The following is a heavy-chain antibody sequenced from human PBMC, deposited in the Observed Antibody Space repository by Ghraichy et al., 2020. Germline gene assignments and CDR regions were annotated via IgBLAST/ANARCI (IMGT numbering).Heavy chain of an antibody. Sequence: SETLSLTCTVSGGSISSSSYYWGWIRQPPGKGLEWIGSIYYSGSTYYNPSLKSRVTISVDTSKNQFSLKLSSVTAADTAVYYCARVVYDYVWGSYRRGWFDPWGQGTLVTVSS. V-gene: IGHV4-39*07. CDR3: ARVVYDYVWGSYRRGWFDP. J-gene: IGHJ5*02. CDR1: GGSISSSSYY. CDR2: IYYSGST. D-gene: IGHD3-16*02.